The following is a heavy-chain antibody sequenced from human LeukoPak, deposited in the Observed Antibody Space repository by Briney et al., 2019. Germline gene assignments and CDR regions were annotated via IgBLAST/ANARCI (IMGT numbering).Heavy chain of an antibody. D-gene: IGHD3-10*01. CDR2: VYSSGSS. CDR3: ARLYGSVSYYYMDV. Sequence: SETLSLTCTVSGGSISSYFWGWIRQPAGKGLEWIGHVYSSGSSNYNPSLRSRITMSVDTSKNQFSLKLTSVTAADTAVYYCARLYGSVSYYYMDVWGKGTAVTVSS. J-gene: IGHJ6*03. V-gene: IGHV4-4*07. CDR1: GGSISSYF.